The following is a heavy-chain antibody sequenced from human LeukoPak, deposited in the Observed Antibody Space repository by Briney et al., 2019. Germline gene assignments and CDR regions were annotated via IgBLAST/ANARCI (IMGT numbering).Heavy chain of an antibody. CDR3: SKWGDYDVLTGYYDSDF. CDR1: GFTFNNYA. V-gene: IGHV3-23*01. J-gene: IGHJ4*02. Sequence: GGSLRLSCAASGFTFNNYAMSWVRQAPGKGLEWVSAILGSGRSAYYADSVKGRFAISRDNSKNSLFLQMNSLRVEDTALYYCSKWGDYDVLTGYYDSDFWGQGTLVTVSA. CDR2: ILGSGRSA. D-gene: IGHD3-9*01.